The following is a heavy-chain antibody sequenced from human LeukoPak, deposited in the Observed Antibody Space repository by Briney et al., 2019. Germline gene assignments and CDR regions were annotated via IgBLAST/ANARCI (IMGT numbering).Heavy chain of an antibody. CDR3: PRVDQRLSEQPFDY. CDR1: GLTVSICA. J-gene: IGHJ4*02. D-gene: IGHD1/OR15-1a*01. V-gene: IGHV3-30-3*01. Sequence: AGGSQTLSCPPSGLTVSICAVQWARHARRKGREWGTVITYDGSNKYCADSVKGRFTISRDNYKKTLYLEMNTMRDEDTAVYSCPRVDQRLSEQPFDYWGQGTLVTVSS. CDR2: ITYDGSNK.